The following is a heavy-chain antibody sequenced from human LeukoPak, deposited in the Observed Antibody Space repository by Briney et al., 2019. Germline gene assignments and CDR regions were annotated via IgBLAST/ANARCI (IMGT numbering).Heavy chain of an antibody. V-gene: IGHV6-1*01. J-gene: IGHJ5*02. D-gene: IGHD2-2*01. CDR3: AREPDTSWHDP. Sequence: SQTLSLTCAISGDSVSSNSATWSWIRQSPSRGLEWLGRTYYRSKWYNDYAVSVKSRIIINPDTSKNQFSLQLNSVTPDDTAVYYCAREPDTSWHDPWGQGTLVTVSS. CDR2: TYYRSKWYN. CDR1: GDSVSSNSAT.